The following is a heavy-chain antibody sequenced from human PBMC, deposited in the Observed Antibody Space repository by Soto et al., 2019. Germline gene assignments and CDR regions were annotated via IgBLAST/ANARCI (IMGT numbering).Heavy chain of an antibody. D-gene: IGHD6-19*01. V-gene: IGHV1-8*01. CDR2: MNPNSGNT. J-gene: IGHJ6*02. Sequence: EASVKVSCKASGYTFTSYDINWVRQATGQGLEWMGWMNPNSGNTGYAQKFQGRVTMTRNTPISTAYMELSSLRSEDTAVYYCARGLYSSGRYSYYYYYGMDVWGQGTTVTVSS. CDR3: ARGLYSSGRYSYYYYYGMDV. CDR1: GYTFTSYD.